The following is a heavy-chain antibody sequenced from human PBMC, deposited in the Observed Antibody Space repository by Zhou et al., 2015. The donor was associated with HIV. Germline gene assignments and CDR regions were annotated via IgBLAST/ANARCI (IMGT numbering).Heavy chain of an antibody. CDR1: GFTFSSYS. D-gene: IGHD3-3*01. J-gene: IGHJ4*02. Sequence: EVQLVESGGGLVKPGGSLRLSCAGSGFTFSSYSMNWVRQAPGKGLEWVSSISSTSAYIFYTDSVKGRFTISRDNAKNSLYLQMNSLRAEDTAVYYCTYYDFWGQGTLVTVSS. CDR3: TYYDF. CDR2: ISSTSAYI. V-gene: IGHV3-21*01.